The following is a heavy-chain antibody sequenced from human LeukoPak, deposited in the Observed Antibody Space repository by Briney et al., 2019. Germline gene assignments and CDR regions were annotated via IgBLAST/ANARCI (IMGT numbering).Heavy chain of an antibody. CDR2: FYYSGIT. J-gene: IGHJ4*02. V-gene: IGHV4-59*08. CDR3: ARAGSGTYYKGFDY. D-gene: IGHD3-10*01. Sequence: SETLSLTCTVSGASISNYYWTWIRQPPGKGLEWLGSFYYSGITSYNPSLKSRVTISLDTSKNQFSLKLSSVTAADTAVYYCARAGSGTYYKGFDYWGQGTLVTVSS. CDR1: GASISNYY.